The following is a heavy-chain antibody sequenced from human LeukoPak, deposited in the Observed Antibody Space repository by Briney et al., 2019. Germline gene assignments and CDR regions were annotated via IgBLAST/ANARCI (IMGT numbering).Heavy chain of an antibody. J-gene: IGHJ4*02. V-gene: IGHV5-51*01. CDR2: IYPADSDT. CDR3: ARQSRDGSKTRGYYFDY. D-gene: IGHD3-10*01. CDR1: GYLFTHYW. Sequence: GESLKISCQVSGYLFTHYWIGWVRQMPANGLESMGIIYPADSDTTYSPSFQGQVTISADKSISTVYLQWSSLKASDTAVYYCARQSRDGSKTRGYYFDYWGQGTLVTVSS.